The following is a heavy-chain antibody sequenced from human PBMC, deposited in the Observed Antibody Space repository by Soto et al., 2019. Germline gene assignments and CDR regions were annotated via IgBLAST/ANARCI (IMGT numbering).Heavy chain of an antibody. D-gene: IGHD2-2*01. J-gene: IGHJ5*02. CDR2: IYYSAST. CDR1: GGSISSYY. Sequence: NPSETLPLTCTVSGGSISSYYWSWIRQPPGKGLEWIGYIYYSASTNYNPYLKSRVTISVATSKNQFSLKLSSVTAADTAVYYCARAVRSTSFPHFDPWGQGTRVTVSS. V-gene: IGHV4-59*01. CDR3: ARAVRSTSFPHFDP.